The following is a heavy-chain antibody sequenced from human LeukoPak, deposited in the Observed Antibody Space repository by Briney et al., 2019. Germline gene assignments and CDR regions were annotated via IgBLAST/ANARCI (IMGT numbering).Heavy chain of an antibody. J-gene: IGHJ4*02. Sequence: SVKVSCKASGGTFSSYAISWVRQAPGQGLEWMGRIIPILGIANYAQKFQGRVTITADKSTSTAYMELSNLRSEDTAVYYCASGASGSFDYWGQGTLVTVSS. V-gene: IGHV1-69*04. CDR3: ASGASGSFDY. CDR2: IIPILGIA. CDR1: GGTFSSYA. D-gene: IGHD3-3*01.